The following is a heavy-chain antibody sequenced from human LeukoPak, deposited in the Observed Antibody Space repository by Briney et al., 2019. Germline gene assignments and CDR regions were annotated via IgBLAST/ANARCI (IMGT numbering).Heavy chain of an antibody. CDR3: ARDGSGDSYGQPFDY. J-gene: IGHJ4*02. CDR2: IWYDGSNK. Sequence: GRSLRLSCAASGFPFSSYGVHWVRQAPGKGLEWVAVIWYDGSNKYYADSVKGRFTISRDNSKNTLYLQMNSLRAEDTAVYYCARDGSGDSYGQPFDYWGQGTLVTVSS. V-gene: IGHV3-33*01. CDR1: GFPFSSYG. D-gene: IGHD5-18*01.